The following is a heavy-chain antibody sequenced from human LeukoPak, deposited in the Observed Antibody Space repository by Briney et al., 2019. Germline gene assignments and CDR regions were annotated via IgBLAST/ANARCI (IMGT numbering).Heavy chain of an antibody. CDR1: GGTFSSYA. J-gene: IGHJ4*02. CDR3: YHGSPYYGSGSGFDY. D-gene: IGHD3-10*01. Sequence: GSSVKVSCKASGGTFSSYAISWVRQAPGQGLEWMGRIIPILGIANHAQKFQGRVTITADKSTSTAYMELSSLRSEDTAVYYCYHGSPYYGSGSGFDYWGQGTLVTVSS. CDR2: IIPILGIA. V-gene: IGHV1-69*04.